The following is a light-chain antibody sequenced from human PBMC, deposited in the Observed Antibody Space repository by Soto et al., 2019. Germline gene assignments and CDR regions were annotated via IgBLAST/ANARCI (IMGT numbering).Light chain of an antibody. Sequence: EIVLTQSPGTLSLSPGERATLSCRASQSVSSSYLAWYQQRSGQAPRLLIYSVSSRANGVPDRFSGSGSGTDFPLTVSRLEPEDFAVYYCQQYDRSPPTFGQGTKVDIK. CDR3: QQYDRSPPT. CDR1: QSVSSSY. J-gene: IGKJ1*01. V-gene: IGKV3-20*01. CDR2: SVS.